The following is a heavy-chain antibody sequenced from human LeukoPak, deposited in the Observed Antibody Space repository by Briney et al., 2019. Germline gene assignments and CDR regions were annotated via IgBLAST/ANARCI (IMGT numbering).Heavy chain of an antibody. CDR2: ITSAGGYT. V-gene: IGHV3-21*01. Sequence: GRPLRLSCGACGFTFSDYSMNGVRRAPGKGLAWVASITSAGGYTYYAVSVKGRFTISRDNAQNSLFLQMISLRAEDTAVYFCATSGGFVLPNAITGNWYMDVWGRGTSVTVSS. CDR1: GFTFSDYS. D-gene: IGHD2-2*01. J-gene: IGHJ6*03. CDR3: ATSGGFVLPNAITGNWYMDV.